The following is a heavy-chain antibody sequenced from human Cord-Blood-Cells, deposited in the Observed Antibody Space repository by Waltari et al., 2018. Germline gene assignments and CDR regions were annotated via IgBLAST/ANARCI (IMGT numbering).Heavy chain of an antibody. CDR1: GYSFTSYW. D-gene: IGHD5-12*01. V-gene: IGHV5-51*01. Sequence: EVQLVQSGAEGKKPGESLKISGKASGYSFTSYWIGWVRKMPGKGLEWMGIIYPGDSDTRYSPSFQGQVTISADKSISTAYLQWSSLKASDTAMYYCARLPTRDGYNEDWYFDLWGRGTLVTVSS. CDR3: ARLPTRDGYNEDWYFDL. J-gene: IGHJ2*01. CDR2: IYPGDSDT.